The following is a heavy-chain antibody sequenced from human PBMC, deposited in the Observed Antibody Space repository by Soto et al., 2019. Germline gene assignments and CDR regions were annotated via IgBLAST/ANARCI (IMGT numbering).Heavy chain of an antibody. D-gene: IGHD2-15*01. CDR2: IRGFSPYT. CDR1: GFTFRTYT. J-gene: IGHJ6*02. Sequence: GGSLRLSCVASGFTFRTYTMNWVRQAPGKXLEWVSGIRGFSPYTFYAESVKGRFTISRDNAKNSLYLQMNSLGVEDTAVYYCARDRGYDAHDYYYNAMDVWGQGTTVTVSS. V-gene: IGHV3-21*01. CDR3: ARDRGYDAHDYYYNAMDV.